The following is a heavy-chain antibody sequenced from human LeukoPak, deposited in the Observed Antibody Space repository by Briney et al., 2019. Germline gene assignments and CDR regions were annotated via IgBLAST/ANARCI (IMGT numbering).Heavy chain of an antibody. J-gene: IGHJ4*02. D-gene: IGHD6-13*01. CDR1: GFTFSSSA. CDR3: ARDMGIAAAGIEGL. Sequence: GGSLRLSCAASGFTFSSSAMSWVRQVPGKGLEWVSGISASGGSTYYADSVRGRFTISRDNSKNTLYVQMNSLRDEDTAVYYCARDMGIAAAGIEGLWGQGTLVTVSS. CDR2: ISASGGST. V-gene: IGHV3-23*01.